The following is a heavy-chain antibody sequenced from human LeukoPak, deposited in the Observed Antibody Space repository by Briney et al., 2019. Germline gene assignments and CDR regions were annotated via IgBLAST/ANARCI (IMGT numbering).Heavy chain of an antibody. J-gene: IGHJ4*02. CDR3: ARAVAGMFDY. Sequence: PGGSLRLSCAASGFTFSSYWMSWVRQAPGKGLEWVANIKQDGSEKFYVDSMKGRFTISRDNSKNSLYLQMNSLRAEDTAVYYCARAVAGMFDYWGQGTLVTVSS. V-gene: IGHV3-7*01. D-gene: IGHD6-19*01. CDR2: IKQDGSEK. CDR1: GFTFSSYW.